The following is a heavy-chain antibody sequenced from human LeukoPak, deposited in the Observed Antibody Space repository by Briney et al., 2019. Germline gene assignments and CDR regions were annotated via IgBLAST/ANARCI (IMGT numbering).Heavy chain of an antibody. J-gene: IGHJ4*02. D-gene: IGHD1-26*01. CDR2: VGRDGSEK. CDR1: GFTFSDYW. CDR3: AKVGAWELQRVFEN. Sequence: GGSLRLSCAASGFTFSDYWMTWARQVPGKGLEWVANVGRDGSEKNYVDSVKGRFTISRDNAKKSLYLEMNSLRVEDTALYYCAKVGAWELQRVFENWGQGTLVTVSS. V-gene: IGHV3-7*01.